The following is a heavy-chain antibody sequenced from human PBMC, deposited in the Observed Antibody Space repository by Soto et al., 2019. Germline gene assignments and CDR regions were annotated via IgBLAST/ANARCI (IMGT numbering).Heavy chain of an antibody. J-gene: IGHJ4*02. D-gene: IGHD2-15*01. CDR3: ARETWWRLDY. CDR1: GLPFSSHY. CDR2: INPDGRDE. V-gene: IGHV3-7*04. Sequence: EVQLVESGGGLVQPGGSLRRSCAASGLPFSSHYMSWIRQAPGRGLEWVAKINPDGRDEQYTDSVRGRFTVSRDNTKNLVFLQMKGLRVEDTAVYYCARETWWRLDYWGQGNLVTVSS.